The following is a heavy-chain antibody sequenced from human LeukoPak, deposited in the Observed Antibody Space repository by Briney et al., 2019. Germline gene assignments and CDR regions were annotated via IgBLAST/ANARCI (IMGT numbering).Heavy chain of an antibody. CDR2: IKQDGSEK. J-gene: IGHJ5*02. CDR1: GFIFSSYS. Sequence: GGSLRLSCAASGFIFSSYSMNWVRQAPGKGLEWVANIKQDGSEKHYVDSVKGRFTISRDNAKNSLYLQMSSLRAEDTAVYYCARDDALDYYDSSGYYPWGQGTLVTVSS. D-gene: IGHD3-22*01. CDR3: ARDDALDYYDSSGYYP. V-gene: IGHV3-7*01.